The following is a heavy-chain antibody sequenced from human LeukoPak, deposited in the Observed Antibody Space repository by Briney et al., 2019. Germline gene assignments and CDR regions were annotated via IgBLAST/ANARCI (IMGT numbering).Heavy chain of an antibody. CDR3: ARTSIAARRANAFDI. V-gene: IGHV4-30-2*01. D-gene: IGHD6-6*01. CDR1: GGSISSGGYS. CDR2: IYHSGST. Sequence: SETLSLTCAVSGGSISSGGYSWSCIRQPPGKGLEWIGYIYHSGSTYYNPSLKSRVTISVDRSKNQFSLKLSSVAAADTAVYYCARTSIAARRANAFDIWGQGTMVTVSS. J-gene: IGHJ3*02.